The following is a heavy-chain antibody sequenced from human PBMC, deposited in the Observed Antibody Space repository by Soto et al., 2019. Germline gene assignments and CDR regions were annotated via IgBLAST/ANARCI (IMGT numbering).Heavy chain of an antibody. D-gene: IGHD3-3*02. CDR2: TYYRSKWYN. J-gene: IGHJ4*02. CDR1: GDSVSSNSAT. Sequence: PSQTLSLTCAISGDSVSSNSATWHWIRQSPSRGLEWLGRTYYRSKWYNDYALSVKSRITINPDTSKNQFSLHLNSVTPEDTAVYYCAILVIVPYYFDSWGQGTLVTVSS. CDR3: AILVIVPYYFDS. V-gene: IGHV6-1*01.